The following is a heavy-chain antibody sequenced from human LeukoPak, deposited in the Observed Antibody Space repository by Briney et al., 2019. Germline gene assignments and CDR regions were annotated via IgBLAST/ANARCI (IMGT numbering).Heavy chain of an antibody. J-gene: IGHJ6*03. CDR2: INHSGST. V-gene: IGHV4-34*01. D-gene: IGHD5-18*01. CDR3: ARVVTAIYYYYYYMDV. Sequence: PSETLSLTCAVYGGSFSGYYWSWIRQPPGKGLEWLGEINHSGSTNYNPSLKSRVTISVDTSKNQFSLKLSSVTAADTAVYYCARVVTAIYYYYYYMDVWGKGTTVTVSS. CDR1: GGSFSGYY.